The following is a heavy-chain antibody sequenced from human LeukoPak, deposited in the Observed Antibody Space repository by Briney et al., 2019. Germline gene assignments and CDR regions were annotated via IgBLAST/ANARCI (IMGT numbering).Heavy chain of an antibody. D-gene: IGHD3-16*02. J-gene: IGHJ4*02. CDR3: ARDFAPYYDYVWGSYHFDY. V-gene: IGHV1-2*02. Sequence: ASVKVSCMASGYTFTGYYMHWVRQAPGQGLEWMGWINPNSGGTNYAQKFQGRVTMTRDTSISTAYMELSRLRSDDTAVYYCARDFAPYYDYVWGSYHFDYWGQGTLVTVSS. CDR2: INPNSGGT. CDR1: GYTFTGYY.